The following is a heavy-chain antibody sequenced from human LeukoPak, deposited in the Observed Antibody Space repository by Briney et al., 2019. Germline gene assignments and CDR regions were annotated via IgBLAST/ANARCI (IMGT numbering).Heavy chain of an antibody. CDR2: ISAYNGNT. CDR1: GYTFTSYG. D-gene: IGHD5-12*01. V-gene: IGHV1-18*01. J-gene: IGHJ6*02. Sequence: ASVKVSCKASGYTFTSYGISWVRQAPGQGPEWMGWISAYNGNTNYAQKLQGRVTMTTDTSTSTAYMELRSLRSDDTAVYYCTREGVATIRGYYYYGMDVWGQGTTVTVSS. CDR3: TREGVATIRGYYYYGMDV.